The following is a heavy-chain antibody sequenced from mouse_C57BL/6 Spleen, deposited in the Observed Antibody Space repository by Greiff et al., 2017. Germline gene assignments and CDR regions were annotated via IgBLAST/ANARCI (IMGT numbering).Heavy chain of an antibody. CDR1: GFTFTDYY. V-gene: IGHV7-3*01. D-gene: IGHD1-1*01. Sequence: EVQLVESGGGLVQPGGSLSLSCAASGFTFTDYYMSWVRQPPGKALEWLGFIRNKANGYTTEYSASVKGRFTISRDNSQSILYLQMNALRAEDSATYYCARYNGRYDYFDYWGQGTTLTVSS. CDR2: IRNKANGYTT. CDR3: ARYNGRYDYFDY. J-gene: IGHJ2*01.